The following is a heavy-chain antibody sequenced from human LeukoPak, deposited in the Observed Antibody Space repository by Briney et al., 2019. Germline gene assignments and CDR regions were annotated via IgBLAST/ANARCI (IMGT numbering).Heavy chain of an antibody. Sequence: SETLSLTCAVSGGSISSSNWWSWVRQPPGKGLEWIGYIYYSGSTNYNPSLKSRVTISVDTSKNQFSLNLSSVTAADTAVYYCARAAYSGSYHSDYWGQGTLVTVSS. D-gene: IGHD1-26*01. J-gene: IGHJ4*02. CDR1: GGSISSSNW. V-gene: IGHV4-4*02. CDR2: IYYSGST. CDR3: ARAAYSGSYHSDY.